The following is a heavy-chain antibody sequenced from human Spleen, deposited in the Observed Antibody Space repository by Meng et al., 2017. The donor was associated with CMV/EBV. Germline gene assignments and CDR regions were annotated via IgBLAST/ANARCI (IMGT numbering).Heavy chain of an antibody. J-gene: IGHJ6*02. CDR2: ISSNGGST. Sequence: GESLKISCAASGFTFSSYAMHWVRQAPGKGLEYVSAISSNGGSTYYADSVKGRFTISRDNSKNTLYLQMNSLRAEDTAVYYCARARSTYYGMDVWGQGTTVTVSS. V-gene: IGHV3-64*02. CDR3: ARARSTYYGMDV. CDR1: GFTFSSYA.